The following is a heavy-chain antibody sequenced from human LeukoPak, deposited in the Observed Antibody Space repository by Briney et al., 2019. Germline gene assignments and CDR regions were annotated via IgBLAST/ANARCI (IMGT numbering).Heavy chain of an antibody. J-gene: IGHJ4*02. V-gene: IGHV3-23*01. CDR3: AKDLRGYDMDFDY. Sequence: GGSLRLSCAASGFTFSNFAMSWVRQAPGKGLEWVSSISGSGISTYYADSLKGRFTISRDNFKNTLFLQLNSLRAENTAVYYCAKDLRGYDMDFDYWGQGTLVTVSS. CDR2: ISGSGIST. D-gene: IGHD5-12*01. CDR1: GFTFSNFA.